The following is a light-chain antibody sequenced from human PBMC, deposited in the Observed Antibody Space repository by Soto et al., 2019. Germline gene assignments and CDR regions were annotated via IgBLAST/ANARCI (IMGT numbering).Light chain of an antibody. V-gene: IGKV4-1*01. J-gene: IGKJ4*01. Sequence: DIVMTQSPDFLAVSLGERATINCKSSQTVLFSSNNKSYVAWYQQKPGQPPKLLIYWASTRDSGVPDRFSGSGSGTDFTLTISSLQAEDVAVYYCQQYYSTPLTFGGGTKVEIK. CDR3: QQYYSTPLT. CDR1: QTVLFSSNNKSY. CDR2: WAS.